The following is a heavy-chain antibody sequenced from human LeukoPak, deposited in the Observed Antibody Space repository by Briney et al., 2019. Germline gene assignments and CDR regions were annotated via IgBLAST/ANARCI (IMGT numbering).Heavy chain of an antibody. D-gene: IGHD5-12*01. J-gene: IGHJ4*02. V-gene: IGHV4-59*01. CDR2: IYYSGYT. CDR1: GGSISSYY. Sequence: SETLSLTCTVSGGSISSYYWNWIRQPPGKGLEWIGYIYYSGYTNYNPSLKSRVTISVDTSKNQFSLKLSSVTAADTAVYYCARGPSGYHNTGGQGTLVTVSS. CDR3: ARGPSGYHNT.